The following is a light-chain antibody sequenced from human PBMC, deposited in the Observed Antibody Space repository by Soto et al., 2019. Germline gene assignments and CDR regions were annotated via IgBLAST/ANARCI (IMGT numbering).Light chain of an antibody. CDR1: SGHSNYA. CDR2: VRSDGSH. V-gene: IGLV4-69*01. CDR3: QTWGTGFQV. Sequence: QLVLSQSSSASASVGASVKLTCTLSSGHSNYAVAWHQQQPDKGPRFLMRVRSDGSHTKGDGIPDRFAGSRSGAEHYLTISSLQSEDEADYYCQTWGTGFQVFGVGTKLTVL. J-gene: IGLJ2*01.